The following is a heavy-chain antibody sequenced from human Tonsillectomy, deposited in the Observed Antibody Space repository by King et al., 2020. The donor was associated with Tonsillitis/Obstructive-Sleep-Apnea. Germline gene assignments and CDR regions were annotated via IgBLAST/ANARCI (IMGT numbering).Heavy chain of an antibody. D-gene: IGHD2-21*01. CDR1: GGSISSYY. J-gene: IGHJ3*02. Sequence: QLQESGPGLVKPSETLSLTCTVSGGSISSYYWSWIRQPPGKGLEWIGYIYYSGSPNYNPSLKSRVTISVDTSKKQFSLKLSSVTAADTAVYYCARDIVLESGGNAFDIWGHGTMVTVSS. CDR2: IYYSGSP. CDR3: ARDIVLESGGNAFDI. V-gene: IGHV4-59*01.